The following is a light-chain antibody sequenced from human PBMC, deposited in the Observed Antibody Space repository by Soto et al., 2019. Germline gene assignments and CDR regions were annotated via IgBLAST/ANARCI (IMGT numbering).Light chain of an antibody. CDR2: DIS. J-gene: IGKJ5*01. Sequence: EVVMTMYPATLSRTPGERATLSCRASQTVSRNLAWYQQRPGQAPRLLIYDISNRATGVPARFSGSGSETEFTLTSRSLQSEDCAVYFCQQYNNWLSVGQGTRLEI. CDR1: QTVSRN. CDR3: QQYNNWLS. V-gene: IGKV3-15*01.